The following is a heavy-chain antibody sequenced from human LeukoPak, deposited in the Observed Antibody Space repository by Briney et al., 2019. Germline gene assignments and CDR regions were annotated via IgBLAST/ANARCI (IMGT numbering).Heavy chain of an antibody. D-gene: IGHD3-10*01. Sequence: PGRSLRLSCAASGFTFRSYAMHWVRQAPGKGLEWVAVISYDGSNKYYADSVKGRFTISRDNSKNTLYLQMNSLRAGDTAVYYCARDSEITMVQGVIDYWGQGTLVTVSS. V-gene: IGHV3-30*04. J-gene: IGHJ4*02. CDR3: ARDSEITMVQGVIDY. CDR1: GFTFRSYA. CDR2: ISYDGSNK.